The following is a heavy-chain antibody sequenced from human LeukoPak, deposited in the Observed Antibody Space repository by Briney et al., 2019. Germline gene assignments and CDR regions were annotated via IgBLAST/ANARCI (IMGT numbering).Heavy chain of an antibody. CDR2: IRYDGSNK. Sequence: GGSLRLSCAASGFTFSSYGMHWVRQAPGKGLEWVAFIRYDGSNKNYVYSVKGRFTISRDNSKNTLYLQMNSLRAEDTAVYYCAKSVPAIRGEIDYWGQGTLVTVSS. V-gene: IGHV3-30*02. D-gene: IGHD3-10*01. CDR3: AKSVPAIRGEIDY. J-gene: IGHJ4*02. CDR1: GFTFSSYG.